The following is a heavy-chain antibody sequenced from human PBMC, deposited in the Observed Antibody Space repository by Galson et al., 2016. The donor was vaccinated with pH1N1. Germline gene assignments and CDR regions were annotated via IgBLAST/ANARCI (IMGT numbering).Heavy chain of an antibody. CDR3: TRSVGGSDAY. D-gene: IGHD2-15*01. J-gene: IGHJ4*02. CDR2: INQDGSVN. CDR1: GFTFNNYW. Sequence: SLRLSCAASGFTFNNYWMTWVRQAPGKGLEWVANINQDGSVNYDVDSVKGRFTMSRDNAKNSLYLQMNSRRASDTAVYYCTRSVGGSDAYWGQGTLVTVSS. V-gene: IGHV3-7*03.